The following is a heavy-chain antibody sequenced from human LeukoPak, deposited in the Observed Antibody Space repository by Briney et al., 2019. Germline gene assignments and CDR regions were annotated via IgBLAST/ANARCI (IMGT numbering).Heavy chain of an antibody. D-gene: IGHD6-13*01. CDR2: IDYSGGST. Sequence: GGSLRLSCTVSGFTLSSYEMSWIRQAPGKGLEWVSSIDYSGGSTYYADSVKGRFTISRDNSKNTLYLQMNSLRAEDTAVYYCAKSPISSALGGWFDPWGQGTLVTVSS. CDR1: GFTLSSYE. V-gene: IGHV3-23*01. J-gene: IGHJ5*02. CDR3: AKSPISSALGGWFDP.